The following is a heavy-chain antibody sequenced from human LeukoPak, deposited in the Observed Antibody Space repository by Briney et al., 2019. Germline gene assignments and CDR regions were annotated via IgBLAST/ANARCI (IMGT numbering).Heavy chain of an antibody. CDR3: TTDRLLWFGELFFAY. CDR1: GFTLSNAW. Sequence: PGGSLRLSCAASGFTLSNAWMSWVRQAPGKGLEWVGRIKSKTDGGTTDYAAPVKGRFTISRDDSKNTLYLQMNSLKTEDTAVYYCTTDRLLWFGELFFAYWGQGTLVTVSS. D-gene: IGHD3-10*01. V-gene: IGHV3-15*01. J-gene: IGHJ4*02. CDR2: IKSKTDGGTT.